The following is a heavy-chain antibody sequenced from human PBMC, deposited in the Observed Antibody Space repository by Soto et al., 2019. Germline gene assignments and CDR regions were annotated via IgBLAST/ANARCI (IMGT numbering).Heavy chain of an antibody. CDR2: IYYSGST. Sequence: SETLSLTCTVSGGSISSGGYYCSWIRQHPGKGLEWIGSIYYSGSTYYNPSLKSRVTISVDTSKNQFSLKLSSVTAADTAVYYCARRGSGSYSDYWGQGTLVTVSS. V-gene: IGHV4-39*01. J-gene: IGHJ4*02. D-gene: IGHD1-26*01. CDR1: GGSISSGGYY. CDR3: ARRGSGSYSDY.